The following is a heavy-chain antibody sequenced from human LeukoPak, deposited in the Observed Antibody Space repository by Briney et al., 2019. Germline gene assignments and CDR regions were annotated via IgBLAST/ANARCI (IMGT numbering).Heavy chain of an antibody. CDR3: ARGLDYSNYYYGMDV. CDR1: GYTFTGYY. Sequence: ASVKVSCKASGYTFTGYYMHWVRQAPGQGLEWMGWINPNSGGTNYAQKFQGRVTMTRDTSISTAYMELGRLRSDDTAVYYCARGLDYSNYYYGMDVWGQGTTVTVSS. CDR2: INPNSGGT. V-gene: IGHV1-2*02. J-gene: IGHJ6*02. D-gene: IGHD4-11*01.